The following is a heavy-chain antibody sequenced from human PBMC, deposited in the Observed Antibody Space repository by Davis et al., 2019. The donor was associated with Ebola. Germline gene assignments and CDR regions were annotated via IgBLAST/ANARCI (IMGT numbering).Heavy chain of an antibody. V-gene: IGHV5-51*01. Sequence: GESLKISCQGSGYTFSTYWIGWVRQMPGKGLEWMGIIYPSDSDKRYGPSFQGQVTISADKSTSTAYLQWSSLKASDTAIYYCARHVGGWRQLAGVDYWGQGTLVTVSS. CDR3: ARHVGGWRQLAGVDY. D-gene: IGHD5-24*01. CDR1: GYTFSTYW. J-gene: IGHJ4*02. CDR2: IYPSDSDK.